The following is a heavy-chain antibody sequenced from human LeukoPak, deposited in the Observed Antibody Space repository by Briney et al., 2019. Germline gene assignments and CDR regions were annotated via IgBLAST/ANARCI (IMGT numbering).Heavy chain of an antibody. D-gene: IGHD2-15*01. V-gene: IGHV1-18*01. CDR3: ARAWYCSGGSCYSDY. CDR2: ISAYNGNT. J-gene: IGHJ4*02. CDR1: GYTFTSYG. Sequence: GASVKVSCKASGYTFTSYGISWVRQAPGQGLEWIGWISAYNGNTNYAQKLQGRVTMTTDTSTSTAYMELRSLRSDDTAVYYCARAWYCSGGSCYSDYWGQGTLVTVSS.